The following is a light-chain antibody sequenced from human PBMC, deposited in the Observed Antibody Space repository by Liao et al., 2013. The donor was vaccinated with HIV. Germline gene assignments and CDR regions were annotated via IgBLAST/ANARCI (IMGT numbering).Light chain of an antibody. CDR2: YDN. Sequence: SYELTQPPSVSVAPGKTATITCGGDNIGGRSVHWYQHKAGQAPHLVISYDNDRPSGIPARFSGSQSGNTATLTISRVEAGDEADYYCQVWDSSSDHYVFGSGTKVTV. V-gene: IGLV3-21*04. CDR3: QVWDSSSDHYV. J-gene: IGLJ1*01. CDR1: NIGGRS.